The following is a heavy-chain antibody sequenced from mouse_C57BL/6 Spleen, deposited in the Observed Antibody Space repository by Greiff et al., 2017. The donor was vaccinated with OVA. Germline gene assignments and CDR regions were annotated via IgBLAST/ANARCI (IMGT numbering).Heavy chain of an antibody. V-gene: IGHV3-6*01. CDR2: ISYDGSN. Sequence: EVQLQESGPGLVKPSQSLSLTCSVTGYSITSGYYWNWIRQFPGNKLEWMGYISYDGSNNYNPSLNNRISITRDTSKNQFFLKLNSVTTEDTATYYCARGGSSYFFDYWGQGTTLTVSS. J-gene: IGHJ2*01. D-gene: IGHD1-1*01. CDR1: GYSITSGYY. CDR3: ARGGSSYFFDY.